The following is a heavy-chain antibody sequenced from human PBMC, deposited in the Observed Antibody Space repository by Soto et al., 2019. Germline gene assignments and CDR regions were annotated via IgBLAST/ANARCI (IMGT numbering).Heavy chain of an antibody. CDR3: ARDTYANFEY. V-gene: IGHV1-2*02. J-gene: IGHJ4*02. CDR2: VNPGNGTT. Sequence: SVKFSCNAHVYAFTPYYMHLVRQAPGQGLEWMGWVNPGNGTTSFAQKFQGRVTMTRDTSISTAYMELSGLRSDDTAMYYCARDTYANFEYWGQGTLVTVPS. D-gene: IGHD2-8*01. CDR1: VYAFTPYY.